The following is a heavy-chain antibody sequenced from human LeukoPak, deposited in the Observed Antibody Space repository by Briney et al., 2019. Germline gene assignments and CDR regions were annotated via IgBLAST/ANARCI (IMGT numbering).Heavy chain of an antibody. D-gene: IGHD3-9*01. Sequence: SETLSLTCTVAGGSISSYYWSWIRQPPGKGLEWIGYIYYSGSTNYNPSLKSRVTISVDTSKNQFSLKLSSVTAADTAVYYCARGQTRTDRVLRYFDWLPSNWFDPWGQGTLVTVSS. CDR1: GGSISSYY. CDR3: ARGQTRTDRVLRYFDWLPSNWFDP. J-gene: IGHJ5*02. CDR2: IYYSGST. V-gene: IGHV4-59*01.